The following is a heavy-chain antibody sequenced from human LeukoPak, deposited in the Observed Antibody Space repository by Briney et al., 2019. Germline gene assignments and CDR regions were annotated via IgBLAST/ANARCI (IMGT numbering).Heavy chain of an antibody. Sequence: SETLSLTCTVSGGSISSGDYYWSWIRQPPGKGLEWIGYIYYSGSTYYNPSLKSRVTISVDTSKNQFSLKLSSVTAADTAVYYCAGSSIGPNWFDPWGQGTLVTVSS. J-gene: IGHJ5*02. V-gene: IGHV4-30-4*01. CDR2: IYYSGST. CDR1: GGSISSGDYY. D-gene: IGHD2-15*01. CDR3: AGSSIGPNWFDP.